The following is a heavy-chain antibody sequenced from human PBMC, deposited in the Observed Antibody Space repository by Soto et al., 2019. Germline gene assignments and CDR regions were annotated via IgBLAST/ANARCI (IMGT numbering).Heavy chain of an antibody. CDR1: GFTFSSYA. CDR3: ANGGYYYDSSGYPTDY. J-gene: IGHJ4*02. Sequence: GGSLRLSCAASGFTFSSYAMSWVRQAPGKGLEWVSAISGSGGSTYYADSVKGRFTISRDNSKNTLYLQMNSLRAEDTAVYYCANGGYYYDSSGYPTDYWGQGTLVTVSS. D-gene: IGHD3-22*01. V-gene: IGHV3-23*01. CDR2: ISGSGGST.